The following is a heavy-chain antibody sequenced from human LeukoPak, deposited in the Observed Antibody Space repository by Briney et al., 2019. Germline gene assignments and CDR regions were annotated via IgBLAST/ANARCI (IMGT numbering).Heavy chain of an antibody. CDR2: ISQNGDS. CDR1: GGSFSGYY. CDR3: ARALGAFDI. Sequence: SETLSLTCAVYGGSFSGYYWSWIRQSPGKGLEWIAEISQNGDSNYNLSLKSRVTISLDKSENQVSLKLKSVTAADTAVYYCARALGAFDIWGQGTMVTVSS. V-gene: IGHV4-34*01. J-gene: IGHJ3*02.